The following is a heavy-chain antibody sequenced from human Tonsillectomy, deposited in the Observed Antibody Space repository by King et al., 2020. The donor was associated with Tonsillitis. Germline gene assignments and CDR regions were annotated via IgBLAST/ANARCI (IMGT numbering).Heavy chain of an antibody. CDR3: ARGGQYYDILTGFDY. CDR1: GFTFSSYA. Sequence: QLVQSGGGVVQPGRSLRLSCAASGFTFSSYAMHWVRQAPGKGLEWVAVISYDGSNKYYADSVKGRFTISRDNSKNTLYLQMNSLRAEDTAVYYCARGGQYYDILTGFDYWGQGTLVSVSS. J-gene: IGHJ4*02. D-gene: IGHD3-9*01. V-gene: IGHV3-30-3*01. CDR2: ISYDGSNK.